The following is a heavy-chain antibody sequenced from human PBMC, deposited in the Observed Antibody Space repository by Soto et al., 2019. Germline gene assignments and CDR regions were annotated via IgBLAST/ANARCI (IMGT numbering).Heavy chain of an antibody. CDR3: ATNLNYDPSPMDV. CDR2: ISSSGNKI. D-gene: IGHD1-7*01. CDR1: GLTFSRYA. Sequence: EVQLLESGGGLVQPGGSLRLSCADSGLTFSRYAMSWVRQAPGKGLFWVSAISSSGNKIYYADSVRGRFTISRDNSKRTLYMKMNSLRAEDTAIYYCATNLNYDPSPMDVWSQGTTVTVSS. V-gene: IGHV3-23*01. J-gene: IGHJ6*02.